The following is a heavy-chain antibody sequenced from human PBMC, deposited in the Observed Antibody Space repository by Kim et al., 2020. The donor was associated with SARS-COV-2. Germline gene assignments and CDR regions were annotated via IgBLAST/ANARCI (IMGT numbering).Heavy chain of an antibody. CDR3: ATEVSDYYDSSRVDY. Sequence: ASVKVSCKASGYTFTSYAMNWVRQAPGQGLEWMGWINTNTGNPTYAQGFTGRFVFSLDTSVSTAYLQISSLKAEDTAVYYCATEVSDYYDSSRVDYWGQGTLVTVSS. V-gene: IGHV7-4-1*02. CDR1: GYTFTSYA. J-gene: IGHJ4*02. CDR2: INTNTGNP. D-gene: IGHD3-22*01.